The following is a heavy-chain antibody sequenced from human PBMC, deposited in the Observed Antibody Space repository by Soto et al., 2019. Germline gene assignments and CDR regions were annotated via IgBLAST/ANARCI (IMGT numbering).Heavy chain of an antibody. CDR2: IIPIFGTA. J-gene: IGHJ6*02. D-gene: IGHD1-7*01. Sequence: QVQLVQSGAEVKKPGSSVKVSLKASGGTFSSYAISWVRQAPGQGLEWMGGIIPIFGTANYAQKFQGRVTITADESTSTAYMELSSLRSEDTAVYYCAGPPELTRIYYYYGMDVWGQGTTVTVSS. CDR3: AGPPELTRIYYYYGMDV. CDR1: GGTFSSYA. V-gene: IGHV1-69*12.